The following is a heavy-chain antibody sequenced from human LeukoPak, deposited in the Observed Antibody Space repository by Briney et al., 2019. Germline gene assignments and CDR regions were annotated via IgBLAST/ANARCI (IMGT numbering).Heavy chain of an antibody. CDR3: ARDPESRYYDTGMDV. J-gene: IGHJ6*02. CDR2: IYYSGST. CDR1: GGSISSHY. D-gene: IGHD3-22*01. Sequence: PSETLSLTCTVSGGSISSHYWSWIRQPPGKGLEWIGYIYYSGSTNYNPSLKSRVTISVDTSKNQFSLKLSSVTAADTAVYYCARDPESRYYDTGMDVWGQGTTVTVSS. V-gene: IGHV4-59*11.